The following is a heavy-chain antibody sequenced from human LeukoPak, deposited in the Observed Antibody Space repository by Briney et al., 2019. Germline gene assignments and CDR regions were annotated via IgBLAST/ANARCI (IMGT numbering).Heavy chain of an antibody. CDR2: INWNGGST. CDR1: GFIFDDYG. J-gene: IGHJ4*02. D-gene: IGHD6-13*01. Sequence: GGSLRLSCAASGFIFDDYGMSWVRQAPGKGLEWVSGINWNGGSTGYADSVKGRSTISRDNAKNSLYLQMNSLRAEDTALYHCARVLGLAAAGNFDYWGQGTLVTVSS. V-gene: IGHV3-20*01. CDR3: ARVLGLAAAGNFDY.